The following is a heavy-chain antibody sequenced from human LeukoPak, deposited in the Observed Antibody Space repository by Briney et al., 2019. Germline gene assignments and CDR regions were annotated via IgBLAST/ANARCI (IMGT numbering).Heavy chain of an antibody. D-gene: IGHD3-10*01. CDR1: GFTFSSYW. CDR3: AKLAKYFYGSETYYFFEH. V-gene: IGHV3-7*01. CDR2: IKQDGSEK. J-gene: IGHJ4*02. Sequence: GGSLRLSCAASGFTFSSYWMSWVRQAPGKGLEWVANIKQDGSEKYYVDSVEGRFTISRDNAKDSLYLQMNSLRVEDTAVYYCAKLAKYFYGSETYYFFEHWGQGTPLTASS.